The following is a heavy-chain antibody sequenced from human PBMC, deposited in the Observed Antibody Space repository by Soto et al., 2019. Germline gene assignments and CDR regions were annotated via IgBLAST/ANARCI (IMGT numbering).Heavy chain of an antibody. V-gene: IGHV4-4*02. CDR3: ATVPPRIVVVLAEFPT. CDR2: IYHNGIT. D-gene: IGHD2-21*01. CDR1: GTSISSTYW. Sequence: PSETLSLTSRVSGTSISSTYWWTWVRQSPGKGLEWIGEIYHNGITKYNPSLKSRVSLSVDKSNNQFSLKLTSVTAADTAVYYCATVPPRIVVVLAEFPTWGQGTLVTSPQ. J-gene: IGHJ4*02.